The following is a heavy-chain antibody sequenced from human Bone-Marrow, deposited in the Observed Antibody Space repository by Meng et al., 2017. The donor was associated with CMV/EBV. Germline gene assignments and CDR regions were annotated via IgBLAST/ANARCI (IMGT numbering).Heavy chain of an antibody. CDR3: GGQSHLHLEYTKSGGMDV. CDR2: VYYSGST. J-gene: IGHJ6*02. D-gene: IGHD6-6*01. Sequence: SETLSLTCTVSGGSISSSSYYWGWIRQPPGKGLEWIGSVYYSGSTYYNPSLKSRVTISVATYKKQFSLKLSSVSAPDTAAYFCGGQSHLHLEYTKSGGMDVWGQGTTVTVSS. V-gene: IGHV4-39*01. CDR1: GGSISSSSYY.